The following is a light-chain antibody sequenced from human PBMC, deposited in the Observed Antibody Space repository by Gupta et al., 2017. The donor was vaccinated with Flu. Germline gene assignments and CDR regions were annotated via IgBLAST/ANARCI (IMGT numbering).Light chain of an antibody. CDR3: SSYSSTDSLYV. CDR1: SSDVGGYNN. CDR2: EVS. Sequence: QSALTQPASVSGSPGQSITISCTGTSSDVGGYNNVSWYHQHPGRAPKLMIYEVSNRPSGVSNRFSGSKSANTASLTISGLQAEDEADFYCSSYSSTDSLYVFGTGTKVTVL. V-gene: IGLV2-14*01. J-gene: IGLJ1*01.